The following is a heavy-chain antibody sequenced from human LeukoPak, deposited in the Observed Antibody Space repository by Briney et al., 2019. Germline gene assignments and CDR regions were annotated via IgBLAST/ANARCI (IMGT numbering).Heavy chain of an antibody. CDR3: ARGRGRYCSSTSCYSTRYYMDV. CDR1: GGSFSGYY. D-gene: IGHD2-2*01. Sequence: SETLSLTCAVYGGSFSGYYWSWIRQPPGKGLEWIGEINHSGNTNYNPPLKSRVTISVDTPKNQFSLKLSSVTAADTAVYYCARGRGRYCSSTSCYSTRYYMDVWGKGTTVTVSS. V-gene: IGHV4-34*01. J-gene: IGHJ6*03. CDR2: INHSGNT.